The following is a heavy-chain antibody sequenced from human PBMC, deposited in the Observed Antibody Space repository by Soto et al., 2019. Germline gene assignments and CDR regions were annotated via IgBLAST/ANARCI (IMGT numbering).Heavy chain of an antibody. Sequence: SETLSLTCAVYGGSFSGYYWSWIRQPPGKGLEWIGEINHSGSTNYNPSLKSRVTIPVDTSKNQFSLKLSSVTAADTAVYYCARGPISSSWPYYYYYGMDVWGQGTTVTVSS. V-gene: IGHV4-34*01. CDR1: GGSFSGYY. J-gene: IGHJ6*02. CDR2: INHSGST. CDR3: ARGPISSSWPYYYYYGMDV. D-gene: IGHD6-13*01.